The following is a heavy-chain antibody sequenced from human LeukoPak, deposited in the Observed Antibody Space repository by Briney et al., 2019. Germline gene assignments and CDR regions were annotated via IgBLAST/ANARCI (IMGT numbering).Heavy chain of an antibody. CDR2: ISGSGGST. CDR3: AKTRGITMIVVVITFFDY. Sequence: PGGSLRLSCAASGFTFSSYAMSWVRQAPGKGLEWVSAISGSGGSTYYADSVKGRFTISRDNSKNTLYLQMNSLRAEDTAVYYCAKTRGITMIVVVITFFDYWGQGTLVTVSS. V-gene: IGHV3-23*01. D-gene: IGHD3-22*01. J-gene: IGHJ4*02. CDR1: GFTFSSYA.